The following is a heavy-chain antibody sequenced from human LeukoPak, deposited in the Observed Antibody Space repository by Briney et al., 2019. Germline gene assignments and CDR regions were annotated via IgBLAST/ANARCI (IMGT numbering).Heavy chain of an antibody. Sequence: SETLSLTCAVYGGSFSGYYWSWIRQPPGKGLEWIGEINHSGSTNYNPSLKSRVTISVDTSKNQFSLELSSVTAADTAVYYCASPHLDYYDSSGYSYWGQGTLVTVSS. V-gene: IGHV4-34*01. CDR3: ASPHLDYYDSSGYSY. D-gene: IGHD3-22*01. CDR2: INHSGST. J-gene: IGHJ4*02. CDR1: GGSFSGYY.